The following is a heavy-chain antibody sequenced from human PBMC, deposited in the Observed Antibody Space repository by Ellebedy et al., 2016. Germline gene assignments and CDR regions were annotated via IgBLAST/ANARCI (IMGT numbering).Heavy chain of an antibody. CDR2: ISSSSYI. D-gene: IGHD3-10*01. J-gene: IGHJ6*02. CDR3: ASFERHYYGSPGGGMDV. Sequence: GGSLRLXXAASGFTFSSYSMNWVRQAPGKGLEWVSSISSSSYIYYADSVKGRFTISRDNAKNSLYLQMNSLRAEDTAVYYCASFERHYYGSPGGGMDVWGQGTTVTVSS. V-gene: IGHV3-21*01. CDR1: GFTFSSYS.